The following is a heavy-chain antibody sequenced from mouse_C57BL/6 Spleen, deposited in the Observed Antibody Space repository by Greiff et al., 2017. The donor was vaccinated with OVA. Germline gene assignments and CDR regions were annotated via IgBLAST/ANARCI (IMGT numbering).Heavy chain of an antibody. CDR1: GYTFTDYN. Sequence: VQLQQSGPELVKPGASVKMSCKASGYTFTDYNMHWVKQSHGKSLEWIGYINPNNGGTSYNQKFKGKATLTVNKSSSTAYMELRSLTSEDSAVYYCARTGRGLDYFDYWGQGTTLTVSS. CDR3: ARTGRGLDYFDY. CDR2: INPNNGGT. D-gene: IGHD1-1*01. V-gene: IGHV1-22*01. J-gene: IGHJ2*01.